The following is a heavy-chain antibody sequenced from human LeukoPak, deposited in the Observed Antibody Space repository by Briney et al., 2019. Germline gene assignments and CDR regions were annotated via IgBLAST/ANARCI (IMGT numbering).Heavy chain of an antibody. J-gene: IGHJ4*02. CDR1: GYTLTELS. CDR3: ATALRFQPLLYPGPFDY. V-gene: IGHV1-24*01. D-gene: IGHD2-2*02. Sequence: ASVKVSCKVSGYTLTELSMHWLRQAPGKGLEWMGGFDPEDGETIYAQKFQGRVTMTEDTSTDTAYMELSSLRSEDTAVYYRATALRFQPLLYPGPFDYWGQGTLVTVSS. CDR2: FDPEDGET.